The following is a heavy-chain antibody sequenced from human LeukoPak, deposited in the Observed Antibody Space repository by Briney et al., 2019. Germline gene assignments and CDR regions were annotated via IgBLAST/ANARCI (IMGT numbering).Heavy chain of an antibody. CDR2: ISGSCYPI. Sequence: PGGSLRLSCTASGFTFSTYEMNWVRQAPGKGLEWVSYISGSCYPIYYADSVKGRFTISRDNAKNSLYLQMNSLRAEDTAIYYCARVRGLEWLLKHLDSWGQGTLVTVSS. J-gene: IGHJ4*02. D-gene: IGHD3-3*01. CDR3: ARVRGLEWLLKHLDS. CDR1: GFTFSTYE. V-gene: IGHV3-48*03.